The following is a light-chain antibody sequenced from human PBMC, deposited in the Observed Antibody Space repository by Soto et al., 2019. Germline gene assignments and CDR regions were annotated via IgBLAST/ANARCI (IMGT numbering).Light chain of an antibody. Sequence: QSVLTEPPSLSGAPGQRVTISCTGSSSNIGPDYDVHWYQQLPGTAPKLLIYGDSNRPSGVPDRFSGSRSGTSASLAITGLQAEDEADYYCQSWDSSLSASVFGSGTKVTVL. V-gene: IGLV1-40*01. CDR2: GDS. CDR3: QSWDSSLSASV. CDR1: SSNIGPDYD. J-gene: IGLJ1*01.